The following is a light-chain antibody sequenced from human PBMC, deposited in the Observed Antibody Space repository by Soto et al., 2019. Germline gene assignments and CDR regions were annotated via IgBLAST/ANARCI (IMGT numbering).Light chain of an antibody. CDR2: EVV. V-gene: IGLV2-8*01. CDR3: KSYAGSNTYV. Sequence: QSVLTQPASVSGSPGQAITISCTGTSSDVGNYNFVSWYQQYPGRVPRLIIYEVVQRPSGVPDRFSGSKSGNTACLTVSGLQAADEADYFCKSYAGSNTYVFGSGTKVTV. CDR1: SSDVGNYNF. J-gene: IGLJ1*01.